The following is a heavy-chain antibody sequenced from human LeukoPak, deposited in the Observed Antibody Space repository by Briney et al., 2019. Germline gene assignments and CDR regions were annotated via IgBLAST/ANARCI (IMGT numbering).Heavy chain of an antibody. J-gene: IGHJ4*02. CDR1: GFTFSSYS. V-gene: IGHV3-48*01. CDR3: AKDRSALNSGYEPSHR. Sequence: GGSLRLSCAASGFTFSSYSMNWVRQAPGKGLEWVSYISSSSSTIYYADSVKGRFTISRDNAKNSLYLQMNSLRAEDTAVYYCAKDRSALNSGYEPSHRGGQGTLVTVSS. CDR2: ISSSSSTI. D-gene: IGHD5-12*01.